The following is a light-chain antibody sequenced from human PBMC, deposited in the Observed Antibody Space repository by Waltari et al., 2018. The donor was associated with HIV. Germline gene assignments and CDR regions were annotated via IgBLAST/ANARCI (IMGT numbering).Light chain of an antibody. Sequence: SYEVTQSPSVSGSQGQTARITCSGAALPNPFAYWYQKKEGQAPVLVIYKDTERPSGIPERFAASSSGTTVTLTISGVQAEDEGDYYCQSRDSSGTYWVFGGGTKLTVL. V-gene: IGLV3-25*03. J-gene: IGLJ3*02. CDR1: ALPNPF. CDR3: QSRDSSGTYWV. CDR2: KDT.